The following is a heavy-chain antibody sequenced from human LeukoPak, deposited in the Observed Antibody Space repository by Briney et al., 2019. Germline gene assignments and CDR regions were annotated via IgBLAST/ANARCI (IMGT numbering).Heavy chain of an antibody. CDR3: ARQSGYLDY. D-gene: IGHD3-22*01. J-gene: IGHJ4*02. V-gene: IGHV4-59*01. CDR2: IYYSGST. Sequence: SETLSLTCTVPGGSIGSYYWSWIRQPPGKGLEWIGHIYYSGSTNYNPSLKSRVTISVDTSKNQFSLKVNSVTAADTAVYYCARQSGYLDYWGQGTLVTVSS. CDR1: GGSIGSYY.